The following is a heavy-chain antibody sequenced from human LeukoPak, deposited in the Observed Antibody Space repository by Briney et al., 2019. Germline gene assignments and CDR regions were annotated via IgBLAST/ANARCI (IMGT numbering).Heavy chain of an antibody. CDR1: GFTFSSYA. D-gene: IGHD3-16*02. J-gene: IGHJ4*02. V-gene: IGHV3-23*01. CDR3: AKGLGGVIVKDFDY. Sequence: GGSLRLSCAASGFTFSSYAMTWVRQAPGKGLEWVSAISDSGGSTYYVDSVKGRFTISRDNAKNSLYLQMNSLRAEDTALYYCAKGLGGVIVKDFDYWGQGTLVTVSS. CDR2: ISDSGGST.